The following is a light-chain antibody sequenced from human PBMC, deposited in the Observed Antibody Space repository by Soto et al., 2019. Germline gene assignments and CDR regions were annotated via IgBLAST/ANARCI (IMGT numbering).Light chain of an antibody. CDR2: EVS. Sequence: QSALTQPASVSGSPGQSIIISCTGTSSDVGAYNYVSWYQQHPGKAPKLMIYEVSNRPSGVSNRFSASKSGNMASLTISGLQAEDEADYYCSSHSSSSTPYVFGSGTKLTVL. CDR3: SSHSSSSTPYV. CDR1: SSDVGAYNY. J-gene: IGLJ1*01. V-gene: IGLV2-14*01.